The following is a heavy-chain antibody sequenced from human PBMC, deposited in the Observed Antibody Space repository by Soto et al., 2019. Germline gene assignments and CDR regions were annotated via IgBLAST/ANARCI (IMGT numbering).Heavy chain of an antibody. CDR1: GYSFTTYW. Sequence: GESLKLSCKSYGYSFTTYWIAWVRQMPGKGLEWMGSIHPGESDTRYSPSFQGQVTISADRSITTAYLQWSSLKASDTAMYYCARHEATYYNFYGMDVWGHGTTVTISS. J-gene: IGHJ6*02. CDR2: IHPGESDT. V-gene: IGHV5-51*01. CDR3: ARHEATYYNFYGMDV.